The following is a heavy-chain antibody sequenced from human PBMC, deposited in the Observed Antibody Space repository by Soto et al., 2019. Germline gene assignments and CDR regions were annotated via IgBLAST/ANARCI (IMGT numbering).Heavy chain of an antibody. CDR1: GFTFGDYA. V-gene: IGHV3-49*03. J-gene: IGHJ3*02. CDR3: TRDSAPLAFGGVGDAFDI. D-gene: IGHD3-16*01. Sequence: GGSLRLSCTASGFTFGDYAMSWFRQAPGKGLEWVGFIRSKAYGGTTEYAASVKGRFTISRDDSKSIAYLQMNSLKTEDTAVYYCTRDSAPLAFGGVGDAFDIWGQGTMVTVSS. CDR2: IRSKAYGGTT.